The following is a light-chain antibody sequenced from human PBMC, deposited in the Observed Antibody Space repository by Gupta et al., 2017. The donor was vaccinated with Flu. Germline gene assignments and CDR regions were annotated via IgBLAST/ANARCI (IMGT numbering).Light chain of an antibody. CDR2: EVN. J-gene: IGLJ2*01. Sequence: TGTRSDVGGYNYVSCYQQHPGKAPKLIIYEVNTRPSGVPDRFSGSKSGNTASLTVSGLLAEDEADYYCCSYGGSKFFGGGTKLTIL. CDR3: CSYGGSKF. CDR1: RSDVGGYNY. V-gene: IGLV2-8*01.